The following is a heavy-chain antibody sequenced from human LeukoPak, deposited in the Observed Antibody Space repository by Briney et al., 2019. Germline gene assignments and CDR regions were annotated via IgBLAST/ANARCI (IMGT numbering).Heavy chain of an antibody. CDR3: VSHSTISYYDSSGYYGPKLDAFDI. CDR1: GGSISSYY. Sequence: SEALSLTCTVSGGSISSYYWSWIRQPPGKGLEWIGYIYYSGSTNYNPSLKSRVTISVDTSKNQFSLKLSSVTAADTAVYYCVSHSTISYYDSSGYYGPKLDAFDIWGQGTMVTVSS. CDR2: IYYSGST. D-gene: IGHD3-22*01. J-gene: IGHJ3*02. V-gene: IGHV4-59*08.